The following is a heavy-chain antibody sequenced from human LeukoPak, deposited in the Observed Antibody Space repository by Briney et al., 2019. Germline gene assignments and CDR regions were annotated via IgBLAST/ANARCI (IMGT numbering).Heavy chain of an antibody. CDR1: GFTFSSYA. CDR2: ISGSGGST. J-gene: IGHJ6*02. CDR3: AKDREGGVPLYGMDV. Sequence: PGGSLRLSCAASGFTFSSYAMSWVRQAPGKGLEWVSAISGSGGSTYYADSVKGRFTISRDNSKDTLYLQMNSLRAEDTAVYYCAKDREGGVPLYGMDVWGQGTTVTVSS. V-gene: IGHV3-23*01. D-gene: IGHD3-10*01.